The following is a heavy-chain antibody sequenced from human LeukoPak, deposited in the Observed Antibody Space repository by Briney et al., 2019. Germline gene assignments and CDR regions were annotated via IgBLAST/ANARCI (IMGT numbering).Heavy chain of an antibody. CDR3: AKSGGTTDGGMDV. Sequence: GGSLRLSCAASGLTFSSHWMHWVRQAPGKGLVWVSRITNDGSSTTYADSVKGRFTISRDNAKNMLYLQVNSLRAEDTAVYYCAKSGGTTDGGMDVWGQGTTVTVSS. J-gene: IGHJ6*02. CDR2: ITNDGSST. D-gene: IGHD4-11*01. CDR1: GLTFSSHW. V-gene: IGHV3-74*01.